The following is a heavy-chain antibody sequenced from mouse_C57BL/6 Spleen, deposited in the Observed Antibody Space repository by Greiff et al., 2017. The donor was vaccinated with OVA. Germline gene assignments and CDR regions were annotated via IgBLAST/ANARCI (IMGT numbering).Heavy chain of an antibody. CDR2: IDPSDSYT. CDR3: ARSGIMLGRFDY. J-gene: IGHJ2*01. Sequence: VQLQQPGAELVRPGTSVKLSCKASGYTFTSYWMHWVQQRPGQGLEWIGVIDPSDSYTNYNQKFKGKATLTVDTSSSTAYMQLSSLTSEDSAVYYCARSGIMLGRFDYWGQGTTLTVSS. D-gene: IGHD4-1*01. V-gene: IGHV1-59*01. CDR1: GYTFTSYW.